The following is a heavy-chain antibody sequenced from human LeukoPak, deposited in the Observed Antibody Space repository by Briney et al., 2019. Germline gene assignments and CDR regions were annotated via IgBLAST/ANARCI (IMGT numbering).Heavy chain of an antibody. Sequence: QAGGSLRLSCAASGFTFSSYWMSWVRQAPGKGLEWVANIKQDGSEKYYVDSVKGRFTISRDNAKNSLYLQMNSLRAEDTAVYYCARDLGYYYDSSAIGYWGQGTLVTVSS. CDR2: IKQDGSEK. V-gene: IGHV3-7*01. D-gene: IGHD3-22*01. CDR1: GFTFSSYW. J-gene: IGHJ4*02. CDR3: ARDLGYYYDSSAIGY.